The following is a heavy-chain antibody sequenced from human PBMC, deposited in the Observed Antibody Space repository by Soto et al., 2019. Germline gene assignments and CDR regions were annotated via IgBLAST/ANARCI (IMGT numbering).Heavy chain of an antibody. Sequence: QVQLMQSGAEVKKPGASVKVSCKASGDTFTDYYIHWVRQAPGQGLEWMGTVNPSGGHTTYAQHFLGRVTXTXXXSXXTLCMELTSLTSGDTAIYYCARGGHVVVVTAALDYWGQGTLVTVSS. D-gene: IGHD2-21*02. CDR2: VNPSGGHT. J-gene: IGHJ4*02. CDR1: GDTFTDYY. CDR3: ARGGHVVVVTAALDY. V-gene: IGHV1-46*01.